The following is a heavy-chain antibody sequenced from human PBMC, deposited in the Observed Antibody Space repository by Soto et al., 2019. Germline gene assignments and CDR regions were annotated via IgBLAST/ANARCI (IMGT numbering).Heavy chain of an antibody. Sequence: GESLNLSCKVPGYRFTSYWIGCVRQMPEKGLEWMGIIYPGDSDTRYSPSFQGQVTISADKSISTAYLQWSSLTAPDTATDYLARQGMSAGAIDYWDQEALVTISS. D-gene: IGHD1-20*01. V-gene: IGHV5-51*01. CDR2: IYPGDSDT. J-gene: IGHJ4*02. CDR1: GYRFTSYW. CDR3: ARQGMSAGAIDY.